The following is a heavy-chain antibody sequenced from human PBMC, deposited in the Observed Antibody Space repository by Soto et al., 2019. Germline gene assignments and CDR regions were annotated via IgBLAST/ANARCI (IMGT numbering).Heavy chain of an antibody. Sequence: SETLSLTCTVSGGSISSYYWSWIRQPPGKGLEWIGYIYYSGSTNYNPSLKSRVTISVDTSKNQFSLKLSSVTAADTAVYYCARLAVYATEPFDYWGQGTLVTVSS. CDR1: GGSISSYY. CDR2: IYYSGST. D-gene: IGHD2-8*02. V-gene: IGHV4-59*01. CDR3: ARLAVYATEPFDY. J-gene: IGHJ4*02.